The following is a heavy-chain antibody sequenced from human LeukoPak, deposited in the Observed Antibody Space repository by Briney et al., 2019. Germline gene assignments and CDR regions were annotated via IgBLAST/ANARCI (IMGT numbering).Heavy chain of an antibody. J-gene: IGHJ4*02. D-gene: IGHD6-19*01. CDR2: ISGSGGRT. CDR3: AKGSRIAVAGNYDY. CDR1: RFTFCSYA. Sequence: GGSMRLASAASRFTFCSYAMSCVRQAPGKGLEWVSAISGSGGRTYYADSVEGRLTISRDNSKNTLYLQMNSLRAEYTAVYYCAKGSRIAVAGNYDYWGQGTLVTVSS. V-gene: IGHV3-23*01.